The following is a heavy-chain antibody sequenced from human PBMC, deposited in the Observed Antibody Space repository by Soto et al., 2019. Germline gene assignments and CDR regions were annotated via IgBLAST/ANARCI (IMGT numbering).Heavy chain of an antibody. V-gene: IGHV4-39*01. CDR3: ARHEGGQWLTYFDY. J-gene: IGHJ4*02. CDR1: GGSISSSSYY. CDR2: IYYSGST. D-gene: IGHD6-19*01. Sequence: QLQLQESGPGLVKPSETLSLTCTVSGGSISSSSYYWGWIRQPPGKGLEWIGSIYYSGSTYYNPSLKSRVTISVDTSKNQFSLKLSSVTAADTAVYYCARHEGGQWLTYFDYWGQGTLVTVSS.